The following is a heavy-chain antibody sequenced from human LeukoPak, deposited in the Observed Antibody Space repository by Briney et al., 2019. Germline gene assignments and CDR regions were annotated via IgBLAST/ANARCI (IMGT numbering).Heavy chain of an antibody. CDR3: ARERFYDSSGYHGGAFDI. D-gene: IGHD3-22*01. J-gene: IGHJ3*02. CDR1: GYTFTGYY. Sequence: ASVKVSCKASGYTFTGYYMHWVRQAPGQGLEWMGIINPSGGSTSYAQKFQGRVTMTRDMSTSTVYMELSSLRSEDTAVYYCARERFYDSSGYHGGAFDIWGQGTMVTVSS. CDR2: INPSGGST. V-gene: IGHV1-46*01.